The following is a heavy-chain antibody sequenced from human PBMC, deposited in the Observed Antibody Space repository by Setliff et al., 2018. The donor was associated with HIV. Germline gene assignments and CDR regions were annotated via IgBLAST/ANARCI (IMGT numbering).Heavy chain of an antibody. CDR1: GFTFSSYG. CDR2: IRNDASNT. J-gene: IGHJ4*02. Sequence: PVGSLRLSCAASGFTFSSYGMHWVRQAPGKGLEWVTFIRNDASNTYYADSVKGRFTISRDSSKNTLYLQMDSLRTEDTAVYYCAKTNGWYLIDYWGQGTLVTVSS. CDR3: AKTNGWYLIDY. D-gene: IGHD6-19*01. V-gene: IGHV3-30*02.